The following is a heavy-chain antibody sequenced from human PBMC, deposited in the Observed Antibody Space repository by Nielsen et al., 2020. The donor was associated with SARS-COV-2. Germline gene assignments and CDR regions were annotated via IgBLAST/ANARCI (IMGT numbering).Heavy chain of an antibody. CDR1: GYTFTSYG. J-gene: IGHJ6*02. Sequence: ASVKVSCKASGYTFTSYGISWVRQATGQGLEWMGWISAYNGNTNYAQKLQGRVTMTTNTSTSTAYMELRSLRSDDTAVYYCARERGQNYYYYYGMDVWGQGTTVTVSS. D-gene: IGHD3-10*01. V-gene: IGHV1-18*01. CDR3: ARERGQNYYYYYGMDV. CDR2: ISAYNGNT.